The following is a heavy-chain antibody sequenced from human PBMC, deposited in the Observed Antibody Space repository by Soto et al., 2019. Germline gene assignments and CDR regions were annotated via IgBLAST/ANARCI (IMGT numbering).Heavy chain of an antibody. CDR2: IIPIFGTA. CDR1: GGTFSSYA. Sequence: QVQLVQSGAEVKKPGSSVKVSCKASGGTFSSYAISWVRQAPGQGLEWMGGIIPIFGTANYAQKFQGRVTITAAESTSTAYMELSSLRSEDTAVYYCASTMGGCSCYSSYYYGMDVWGQGTTVTVSS. V-gene: IGHV1-69*01. D-gene: IGHD2-15*01. J-gene: IGHJ6*02. CDR3: ASTMGGCSCYSSYYYGMDV.